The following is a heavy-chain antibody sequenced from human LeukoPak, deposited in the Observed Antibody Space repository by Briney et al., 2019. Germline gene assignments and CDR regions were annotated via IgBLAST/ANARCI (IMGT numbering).Heavy chain of an antibody. Sequence: GALVKVSCKASGGTFSSYAISWVRQAPGQGLEWMGGIIPIFGTPNYAQKFQGRVTITADESTSTSSMELNSLRSEDTAVYYCARSAGGVPYCGGDCYSPPSYYYMDVWGKGTSVTVSS. CDR2: IIPIFGTP. CDR3: ARSAGGVPYCGGDCYSPPSYYYMDV. J-gene: IGHJ6*03. V-gene: IGHV1-69*13. CDR1: GGTFSSYA. D-gene: IGHD2-21*01.